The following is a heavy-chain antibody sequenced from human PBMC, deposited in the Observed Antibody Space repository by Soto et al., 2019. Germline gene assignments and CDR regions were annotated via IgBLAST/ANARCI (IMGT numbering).Heavy chain of an antibody. D-gene: IGHD6-13*01. V-gene: IGHV3-33*01. CDR1: GFPFSAYG. J-gene: IGHJ4*02. CDR3: ARYSSNSYYFDY. CDR2: IWFDSSHS. Sequence: QVQLVESGGGVVQPGGSLRLSCAASGFPFSAYGMDWIGQAPGKGLEWVAVIWFDSSHSFYADSVQGRFTVSRDNSKNTQYLQMSSLRAEDTAVYYCARYSSNSYYFDYWGQGALVTVSS.